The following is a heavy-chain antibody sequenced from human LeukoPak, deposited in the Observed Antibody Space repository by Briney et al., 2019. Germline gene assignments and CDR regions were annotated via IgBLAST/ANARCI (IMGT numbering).Heavy chain of an antibody. V-gene: IGHV3-23*01. D-gene: IGHD5-12*01. CDR2: ISTDSGST. CDR1: GFTFSNYA. CDR3: ASGLYGGLFDN. J-gene: IGHJ4*02. Sequence: GGSLRLSCVMSGFTFSNYAMNWVRQAPGKGLEWISDISTDSGSTYHIESVRGRFTISRDNSKSTLYLQMNSLRADDTAVYYCASGLYGGLFDNWGQGTLVTVSP.